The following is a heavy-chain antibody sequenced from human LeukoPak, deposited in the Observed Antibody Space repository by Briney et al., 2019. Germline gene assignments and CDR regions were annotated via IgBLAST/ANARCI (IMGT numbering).Heavy chain of an antibody. CDR3: ARDLLDYDSSGFGDY. Sequence: GRSLRLSCAASGFTFSSYAMHWVRQAPGKGLEWVAVISYDGSNKYYADSVKGRFTISRDNSKNTLYLQMNSLRAEDTAVYYCARDLLDYDSSGFGDYWGQGTLVTVSS. CDR2: ISYDGSNK. J-gene: IGHJ4*02. V-gene: IGHV3-30*01. CDR1: GFTFSSYA. D-gene: IGHD3-22*01.